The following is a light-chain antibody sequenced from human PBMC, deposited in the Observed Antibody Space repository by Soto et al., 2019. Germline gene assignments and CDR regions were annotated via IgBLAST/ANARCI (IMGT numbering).Light chain of an antibody. CDR3: QQYNGYPCK. V-gene: IGKV1-5*01. J-gene: IGKJ1*01. Sequence: IQMTQSPSTLSASVGDRVTITCRASQSISTWVAWYQQKPGKAPKLLIYDASTLESGVPSRFSGSGSGTEFTLTISSLRPDDFATYYCQQYNGYPCKFRQGTKV. CDR2: DAS. CDR1: QSISTW.